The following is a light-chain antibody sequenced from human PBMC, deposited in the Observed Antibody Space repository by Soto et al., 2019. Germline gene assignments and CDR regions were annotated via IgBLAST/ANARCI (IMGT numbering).Light chain of an antibody. J-gene: IGKJ4*01. V-gene: IGKV1-5*03. CDR1: QSISTW. CDR3: QQYNTYPLT. CDR2: KAS. Sequence: DIQMTQSPSTLSASVGDRVTITCRASQSISTWLAWYQQKPGKAPKLLIYKASSLEGGVPSRFGGSGSGTLFNITISSLHPDDFATYYGQQYNTYPLTFGGGTTVDIK.